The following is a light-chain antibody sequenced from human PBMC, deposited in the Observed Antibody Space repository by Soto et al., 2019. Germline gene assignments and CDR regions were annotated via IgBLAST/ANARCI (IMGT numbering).Light chain of an antibody. CDR2: LGS. Sequence: DIVMTQSPLSLPVTPGEPASISCRSSQSLLHSNGYDYLDWYLQKPGQSPQLLIYLGSNRASGVPDRFRCSGSGTEFTLKISRVEAEDVGLYYCMQALQTPATFGQGTKVEIK. J-gene: IGKJ1*01. CDR1: QSLLHSNGYDY. CDR3: MQALQTPAT. V-gene: IGKV2-28*01.